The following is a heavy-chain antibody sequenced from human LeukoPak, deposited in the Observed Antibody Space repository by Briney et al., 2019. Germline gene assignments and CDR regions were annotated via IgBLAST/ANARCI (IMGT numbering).Heavy chain of an antibody. CDR2: IKQDGSEK. CDR3: AKDFTAAGRGWFDP. CDR1: GFTFSNYW. D-gene: IGHD6-13*01. J-gene: IGHJ5*02. Sequence: GGSLRLSCAASGFTFSNYWMSWVRQAPGKGLEWVANIKQDGSEKYYVDSVKGRFTISRDNSKNTLYLQMNSLRAEDTAVYYCAKDFTAAGRGWFDPWGQGTLVTVSS. V-gene: IGHV3-7*01.